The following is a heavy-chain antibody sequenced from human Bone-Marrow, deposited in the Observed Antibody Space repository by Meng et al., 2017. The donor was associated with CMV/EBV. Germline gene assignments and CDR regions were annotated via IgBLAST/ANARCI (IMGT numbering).Heavy chain of an antibody. CDR2: ISYDGSNK. Sequence: GESLKISCAASGFTFSSYAMHWVRQAPGKGLEWVAVISYDGSNKYYADSVKGRFTISRDNSKNTLYLQMNSLRAEDTAVYYCARDGGYYDSSGGGFDPWGQGTLVTVSS. D-gene: IGHD3-22*01. CDR1: GFTFSSYA. CDR3: ARDGGYYDSSGGGFDP. J-gene: IGHJ5*02. V-gene: IGHV3-30-3*01.